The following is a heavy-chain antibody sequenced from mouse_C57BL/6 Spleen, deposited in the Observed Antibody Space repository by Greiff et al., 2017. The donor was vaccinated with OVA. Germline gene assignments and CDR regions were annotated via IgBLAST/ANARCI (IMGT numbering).Heavy chain of an antibody. V-gene: IGHV14-2*01. D-gene: IGHD1-1*01. CDR1: GFNIKDYY. CDR3: ADGATTVVAPAY. CDR2: IDPEDGET. Sequence: VQLQQSGAELVKPGASVKLSCTASGFNIKDYYMHWVKQRTEQGLEWIGRIDPEDGETKYAEKFQGKATITADTSSNTAYLQLSSLTSEDTAVYYCADGATTVVAPAYWGQGTLVTVSA. J-gene: IGHJ3*01.